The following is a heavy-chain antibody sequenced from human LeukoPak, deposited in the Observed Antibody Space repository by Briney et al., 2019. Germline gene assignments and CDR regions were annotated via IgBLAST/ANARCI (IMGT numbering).Heavy chain of an antibody. CDR2: IYYSGST. V-gene: IGHV4-39*07. Sequence: SETLSLTCTVSSGSIPSYWWSWIRQPPGKGLEWIGSIYYSGSTYYNPSLKSRVTISVDTSKNQFSLKLSSVTAADTAVYYCARLYDSSGYYFDYWGQGTLVTVSS. CDR1: SGSIPSYW. CDR3: ARLYDSSGYYFDY. D-gene: IGHD3-22*01. J-gene: IGHJ4*02.